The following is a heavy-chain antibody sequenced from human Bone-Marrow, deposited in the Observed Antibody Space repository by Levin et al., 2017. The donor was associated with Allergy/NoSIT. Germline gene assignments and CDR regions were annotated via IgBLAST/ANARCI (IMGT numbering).Heavy chain of an antibody. Sequence: GGSLRLSCAVSGFTFTNAWMNWVRQAPGKGLEWVGRVKTDGGTTDYAAPVKGRFTISRDDSDNTLYLQMNSLKTEDTAMYYCSTGVAPRPIVAYWGQGTLVTVSS. J-gene: IGHJ4*02. CDR2: VKTDGGTT. V-gene: IGHV3-15*07. D-gene: IGHD5-12*01. CDR3: STGVAPRPIVAY. CDR1: GFTFTNAW.